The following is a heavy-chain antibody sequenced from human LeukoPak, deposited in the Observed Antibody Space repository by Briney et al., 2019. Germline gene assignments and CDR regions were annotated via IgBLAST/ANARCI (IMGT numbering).Heavy chain of an antibody. CDR1: GGTFSSYA. CDR3: ARDQMVRGVMGWFDP. J-gene: IGHJ5*02. V-gene: IGHV1-69*06. Sequence: SVKVSCKASGGTFSSYAISWVRQAPGQGLEWVGGIIPIFGTANYAQKFQGRVTITADKSTSTAYMELSSLRSEDTAVYYCARDQMVRGVMGWFDPWGQGTLVTVSS. CDR2: IIPIFGTA. D-gene: IGHD3-10*01.